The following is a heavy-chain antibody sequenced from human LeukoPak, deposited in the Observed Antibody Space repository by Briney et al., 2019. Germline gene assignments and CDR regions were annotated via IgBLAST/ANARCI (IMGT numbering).Heavy chain of an antibody. CDR3: ARGNVDTAMAFDY. Sequence: SETLSLTCAVYGGSFSGYYWSWIRQPPGKGLEWIGEINHSGSTNYNPSLKSRATISVDTSKNQFSLKLSSVTAADTAVYYRARGNVDTAMAFDYWGQGTLVTVSS. D-gene: IGHD5-18*01. CDR2: INHSGST. V-gene: IGHV4-34*01. CDR1: GGSFSGYY. J-gene: IGHJ4*02.